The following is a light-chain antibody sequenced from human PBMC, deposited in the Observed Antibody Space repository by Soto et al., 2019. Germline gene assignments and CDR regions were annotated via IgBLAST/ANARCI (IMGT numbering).Light chain of an antibody. CDR2: LKNDGSH. Sequence: QSVLTQSPSASVSPGASVKLTCTLSSGHSTYTIAWHQQHPGKGPRYLMRLKNDGSHTKGDGIPDRFSGSSFGAERYLTISSLQSEDEADYYCQTWDTGIQVFGAGTKLTVL. J-gene: IGLJ2*01. V-gene: IGLV4-69*01. CDR3: QTWDTGIQV. CDR1: SGHSTYT.